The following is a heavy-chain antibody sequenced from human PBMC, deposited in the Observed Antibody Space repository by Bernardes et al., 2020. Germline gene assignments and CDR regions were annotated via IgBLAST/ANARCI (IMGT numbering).Heavy chain of an antibody. CDR3: ARRVGAVAGTGYYFDY. CDR1: GGSFSGYF. J-gene: IGHJ4*02. CDR2: INRSGST. V-gene: IGHV4-34*01. Sequence: TLSLTCAVYGGSFSGYFLSWIRQPPGKGLEWIGEINRSGSTNYNPSFKSRVTMSEDASRNQFSLKLDSVTAADTAVYYCARRVGAVAGTGYYFDYWGQGTLVTVS. D-gene: IGHD6-19*01.